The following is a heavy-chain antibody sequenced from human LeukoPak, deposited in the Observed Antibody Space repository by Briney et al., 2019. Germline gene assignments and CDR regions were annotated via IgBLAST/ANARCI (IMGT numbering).Heavy chain of an antibody. CDR1: GGSFSGYY. J-gene: IGHJ4*02. CDR3: ARGGPPDIVVVVAATQDSRTLDY. V-gene: IGHV4-34*01. Sequence: SETLSLTCAVYGGSFSGYYWRWIGQPPGKGLEWIGEINHSGSTNYNPSLKSRVTISVETSKNPVSLKLSSVTAADTAVYYCARGGPPDIVVVVAATQDSRTLDYWGQGTLVTVSS. CDR2: INHSGST. D-gene: IGHD2-15*01.